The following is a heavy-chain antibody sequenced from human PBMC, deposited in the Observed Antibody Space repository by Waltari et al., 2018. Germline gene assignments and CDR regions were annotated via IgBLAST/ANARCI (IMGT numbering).Heavy chain of an antibody. Sequence: QVQLVESGGGVVQAGRSLRLSCAASGITFRSCALPWVRQAPGKGLEWVAVISYDGSNKYYADSVKGRFTISRDNSKNTLYLQMNSLRAEDTAVYYCASAGITGTTGDYWGQGTLVTVSS. CDR3: ASAGITGTTGDY. CDR1: GITFRSCA. D-gene: IGHD1-7*01. J-gene: IGHJ4*02. V-gene: IGHV3-30-3*01. CDR2: ISYDGSNK.